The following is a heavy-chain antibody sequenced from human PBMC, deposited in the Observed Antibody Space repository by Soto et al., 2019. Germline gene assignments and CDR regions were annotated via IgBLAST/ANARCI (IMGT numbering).Heavy chain of an antibody. D-gene: IGHD6-6*01. CDR3: ARPAGAAHLHFDY. CDR1: GYSFTSYW. Sequence: RGESLKISCKASGYSFTSYWIGWVRQMPGKGLEWMGIIYPGDSDTRYSPSFQGQVTLSADRSISTAYLQWSSLKASDTAMYYCARPAGAAHLHFDYWGKGTLVTVSS. J-gene: IGHJ4*02. CDR2: IYPGDSDT. V-gene: IGHV5-51*01.